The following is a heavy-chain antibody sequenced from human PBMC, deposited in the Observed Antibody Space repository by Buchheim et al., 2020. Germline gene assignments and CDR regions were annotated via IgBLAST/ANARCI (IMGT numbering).Heavy chain of an antibody. J-gene: IGHJ4*02. V-gene: IGHV3-74*03. CDR3: ASDVGYSDSRGFDF. CDR2: INSDGSST. Sequence: EQLVESGGGLVQPGGSLRLSCAASVFTVSSYWMHWVRQGPGRGLVWVSRINSDGSSTTYADSVKGRFTISRDTAKHTLYLQMNGLRAEDTAVYYCASDVGYSDSRGFDFWGQGT. CDR1: VFTVSSYW. D-gene: IGHD2-2*02.